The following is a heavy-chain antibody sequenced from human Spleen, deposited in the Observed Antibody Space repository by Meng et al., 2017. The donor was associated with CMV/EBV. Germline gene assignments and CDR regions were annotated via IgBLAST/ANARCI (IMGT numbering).Heavy chain of an antibody. J-gene: IGHJ5*02. Sequence: ISRSNWWSWVRQPPGKGLEWIGEIYQSGSTNYNPSLKSRVTISLDKSKNQFSLKLSSVTAADTAVYYCARVWLGYCSSTSCSGWFDPWGQGTLVTVSS. CDR1: ISRSNW. D-gene: IGHD2-2*01. CDR2: IYQSGST. CDR3: ARVWLGYCSSTSCSGWFDP. V-gene: IGHV4-4*02.